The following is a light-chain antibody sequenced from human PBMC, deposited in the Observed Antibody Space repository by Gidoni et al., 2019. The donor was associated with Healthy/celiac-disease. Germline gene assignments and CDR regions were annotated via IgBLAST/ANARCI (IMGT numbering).Light chain of an antibody. Sequence: DIVMTQSPDSLAVSLGERATINCKSSQSGFYSSNNKNYLAWYQQKPGQPPKLLIYWASTRESGVPDRFSGSGSGTDFTLTISSLQAEDVAVYYCQKYYSTPWTFGQGTKVEIK. CDR3: QKYYSTPWT. CDR1: QSGFYSSNNKNY. V-gene: IGKV4-1*01. CDR2: WAS. J-gene: IGKJ1*01.